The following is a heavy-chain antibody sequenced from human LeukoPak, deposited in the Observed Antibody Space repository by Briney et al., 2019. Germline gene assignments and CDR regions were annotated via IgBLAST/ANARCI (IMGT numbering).Heavy chain of an antibody. D-gene: IGHD3-3*01. V-gene: IGHV1-2*06. CDR3: ARGVYYDFWSDI. Sequence: GASVKVSCKASGYTFTGYYMNWVRQAPGQGLEWMGRINPSGGGTNYAQKFQGRVTMTRDTSISTAYMELSRLRSDDTAVYYCARGVYYDFWSDIWGQGTMVTVSS. J-gene: IGHJ3*02. CDR2: INPSGGGT. CDR1: GYTFTGYY.